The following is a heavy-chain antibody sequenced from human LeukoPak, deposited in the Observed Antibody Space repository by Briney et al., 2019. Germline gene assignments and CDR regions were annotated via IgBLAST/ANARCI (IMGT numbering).Heavy chain of an antibody. J-gene: IGHJ3*02. V-gene: IGHV3-33*01. CDR3: ARDRYYGSGSYPYDAFDI. CDR2: IWYDGSNK. CDR1: GFTFSSYG. D-gene: IGHD3-10*01. Sequence: GRSLRLSCAASGFTFSSYGMHWVRQAPGKGLEWVAAIWYDGSNKYYADSVKGRFTISRDNSKNTLYLQMNSLRAEDTAVYYCARDRYYGSGSYPYDAFDIWGQGTMVTVSS.